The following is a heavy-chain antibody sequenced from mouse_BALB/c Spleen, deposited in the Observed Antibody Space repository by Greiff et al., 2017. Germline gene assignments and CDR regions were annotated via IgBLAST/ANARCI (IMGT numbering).Heavy chain of an antibody. D-gene: IGHD1-1*01. CDR2: ISSGGST. J-gene: IGHJ2*01. V-gene: IGHV5-6-5*01. CDR1: GFTFSSYA. CDR3: ARSTTVVDY. Sequence: EGKLMESGGGLVRPGGSLKLSCAASGFTFSSYAMSWVRQTPEKRLEWVASISSGGSTYYPDSVKGRFTISRDNARNILYLQMSSLRSEDTAMYYCARSTTVVDYWGQGTTLTVSS.